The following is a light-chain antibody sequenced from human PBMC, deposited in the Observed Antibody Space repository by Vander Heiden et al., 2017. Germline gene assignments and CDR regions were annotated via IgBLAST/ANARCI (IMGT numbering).Light chain of an antibody. J-gene: IGLJ3*02. V-gene: IGLV2-14*03. CDR2: DVS. Sequence: QSALTQPASVSGSPGQSITISCTGSSSEVGGYNHVYWHQQHPGRAPQLMIYDVSNRPSGVADRFSGSKSGNTASLTISGLQAEVEADYYCSSYTSSGPWVFGGGTRLTVL. CDR1: SSEVGGYNH. CDR3: SSYTSSGPWV.